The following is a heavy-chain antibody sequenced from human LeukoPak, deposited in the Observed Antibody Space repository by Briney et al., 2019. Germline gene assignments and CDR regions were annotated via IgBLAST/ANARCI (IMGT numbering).Heavy chain of an antibody. J-gene: IGHJ4*02. CDR1: GFTFSSYA. D-gene: IGHD7-27*01. Sequence: GGSLRLSCAASGFTFSSYAMSWVRQAPGKGLEWVSAISGSGGSTYADSVKGRFTISRDNAKNSLYLQMNSLRTEDTAVYYCVRDGSSWGNFDYWGQGTLVSVSS. V-gene: IGHV3-23*01. CDR2: ISGSGGST. CDR3: VRDGSSWGNFDY.